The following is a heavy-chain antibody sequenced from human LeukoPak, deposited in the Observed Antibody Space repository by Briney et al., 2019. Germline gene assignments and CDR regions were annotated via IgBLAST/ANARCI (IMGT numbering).Heavy chain of an antibody. CDR2: RSGRSTYT. CDR3: ARQTRSVDPLTY. CDR1: GFTFSDYY. V-gene: IGHV3-11*03. Sequence: GSLGLSCAASGFTFSDYYMTWIRQAPGKGLEWVSCRSGRSTYTNSADSEKGRFTITRDNAKNSLYLEMNSLRADDTAVYFCARQTRSVDPLTYWGPGTLVTVSS. D-gene: IGHD5-12*01. J-gene: IGHJ4*02.